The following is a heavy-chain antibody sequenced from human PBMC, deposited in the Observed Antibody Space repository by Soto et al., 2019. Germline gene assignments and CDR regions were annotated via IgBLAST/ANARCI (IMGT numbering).Heavy chain of an antibody. V-gene: IGHV3-23*01. CDR2: IVASGSRT. CDR3: AKSHTPVGRFDD. CDR1: GFTFSSYA. D-gene: IGHD1-26*01. J-gene: IGHJ4*02. Sequence: EVQLLESGGGLVQPGGSLRLSCEASGFTFSSYAMNWVRQAPGKGLEWVSGIVASGSRTYYADSVKGRFSISRDNSRNTVFLQMHRTRAEDTALYFCAKSHTPVGRFDDWGQGILVAASS.